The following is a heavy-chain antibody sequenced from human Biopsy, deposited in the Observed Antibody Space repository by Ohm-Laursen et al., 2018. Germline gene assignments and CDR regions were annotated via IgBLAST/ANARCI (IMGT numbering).Heavy chain of an antibody. CDR1: GGTFSDYA. Sequence: VSSVKVSCKTSGGTFSDYAISWLRQAPGQGLEWMGGIIPLFGTTNYAQKFQGRVTITADKSTGTAYMDLSSLRSEDTAVYYCARDTKWLASGPIDCWGQGALVTVSS. V-gene: IGHV1-69*06. CDR2: IIPLFGTT. CDR3: ARDTKWLASGPIDC. J-gene: IGHJ4*02. D-gene: IGHD3-22*01.